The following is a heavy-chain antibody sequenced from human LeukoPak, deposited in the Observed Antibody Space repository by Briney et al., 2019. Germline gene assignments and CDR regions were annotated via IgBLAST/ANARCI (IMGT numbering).Heavy chain of an antibody. V-gene: IGHV3-48*03. J-gene: IGHJ3*02. D-gene: IGHD2/OR15-2a*01. Sequence: GGSLRLSCAASQFTFSNYEMNWVRQAPGKGLECVAYISRSGTTILYADSVEGRFTISRGNAKSTMFLQMSSLRTEDTAVYYWARGGIYDLDDSFDMWGHGTKVIVAS. CDR1: QFTFSNYE. CDR2: ISRSGTTI. CDR3: ARGGIYDLDDSFDM.